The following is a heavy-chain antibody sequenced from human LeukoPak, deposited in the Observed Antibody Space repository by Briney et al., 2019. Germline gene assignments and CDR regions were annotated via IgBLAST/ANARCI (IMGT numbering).Heavy chain of an antibody. CDR1: GFTFDDYA. CDR2: ITWNSGSI. D-gene: IGHD1-26*01. V-gene: IGHV3-9*01. CDR3: AKDVGSTNQGINY. J-gene: IGHJ4*02. Sequence: QPGGSLRLSCAASGFTFDDYAMHWVRQAPGKGLEWVSGITWNSGSIGYADSVKGRFTISRDNAKNSLYLQMNSLRAEDTALYYCAKDVGSTNQGINYWGQRTLVTVSS.